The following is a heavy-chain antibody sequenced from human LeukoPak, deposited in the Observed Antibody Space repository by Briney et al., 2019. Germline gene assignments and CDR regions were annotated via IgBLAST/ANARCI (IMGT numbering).Heavy chain of an antibody. CDR1: GYTFTSYG. J-gene: IGHJ3*02. CDR3: ARELRITMVRGGYSAFDI. D-gene: IGHD3-10*01. Sequence: GAPVKVSCKASGYTFTSYGISWVRQAPGQGLEWMGWISAYNGNTNYAQKLQGRVTMTTDTSTSTAYMELRSLRSDDTAVYYCARELRITMVRGGYSAFDIWGQGTMVTVSS. V-gene: IGHV1-18*01. CDR2: ISAYNGNT.